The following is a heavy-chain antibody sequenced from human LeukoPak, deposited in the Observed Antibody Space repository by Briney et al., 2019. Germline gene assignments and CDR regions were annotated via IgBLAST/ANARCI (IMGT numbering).Heavy chain of an antibody. CDR3: ARDPSAWSGYYDY. D-gene: IGHD3-3*01. Sequence: GGSLRLSSAASGFTFSSYWMHWVRQAPEKGLVWVSRIKSDGSTTNYADSVKGRFTISRDNAKNTLYLQMNGLRAEDTAVYYCARDPSAWSGYYDYWGQGTPVTVSS. CDR2: IKSDGSTT. J-gene: IGHJ4*02. V-gene: IGHV3-74*01. CDR1: GFTFSSYW.